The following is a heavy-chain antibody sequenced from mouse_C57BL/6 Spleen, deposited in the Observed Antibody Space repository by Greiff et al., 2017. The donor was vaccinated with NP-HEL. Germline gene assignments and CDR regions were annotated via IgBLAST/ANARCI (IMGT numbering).Heavy chain of an antibody. CDR1: GYTFTDYE. Sequence: VQLQQSGAELVRPGASVTLSCKASGYTFTDYEMHWVKQTPVHGLEWIGAIDPETGGTAYNQKFKGKAILTADKSSSTAYMELRSLTSEDSAVYYCTRGGWSYFDDWGQGTTLTVSS. J-gene: IGHJ2*01. D-gene: IGHD1-1*02. CDR3: TRGGWSYFDD. CDR2: IDPETGGT. V-gene: IGHV1-15*01.